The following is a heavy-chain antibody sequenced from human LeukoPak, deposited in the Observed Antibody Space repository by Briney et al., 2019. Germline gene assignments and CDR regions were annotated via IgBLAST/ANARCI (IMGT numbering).Heavy chain of an antibody. CDR2: ISWNSGSI. J-gene: IGHJ5*02. CDR1: GFTFDDYA. V-gene: IGHV3-9*01. Sequence: GGSLRLSCAASGFTFDDYAMHWVRQAPGKGLEWVSGISWNSGSIGYADSVKGRFTISRDNAKNSLYLQMNSLRVEDTAIYYCARDPLTGSYGVNWLDPWGQGTLVTVSS. D-gene: IGHD1-26*01. CDR3: ARDPLTGSYGVNWLDP.